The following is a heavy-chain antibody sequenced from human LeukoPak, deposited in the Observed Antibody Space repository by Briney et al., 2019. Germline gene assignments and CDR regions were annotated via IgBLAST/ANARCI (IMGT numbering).Heavy chain of an antibody. CDR3: AKDLTIFGVVTHFDY. J-gene: IGHJ4*02. CDR1: GFTFSSYA. V-gene: IGHV3-23*01. CDR2: ISGSGGST. D-gene: IGHD3-3*01. Sequence: GGSLRLSCAASGFTFSSYAMSWVRRAPGKGLEWVSAISGSGGSTYYADSVKGRFTISRDNSKNTLYLQMNSLRAEDTAVYYCAKDLTIFGVVTHFDYWGQGTLVTVSS.